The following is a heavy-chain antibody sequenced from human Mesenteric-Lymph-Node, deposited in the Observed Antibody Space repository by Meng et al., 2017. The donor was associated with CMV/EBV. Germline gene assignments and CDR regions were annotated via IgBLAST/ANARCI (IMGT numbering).Heavy chain of an antibody. CDR1: GFTFSSYA. Sequence: GESLKISCAASGFTFSSYAMHWVRQAPGKGLEYVSAISSNGGGTYYADSVKGRFTISRDNSKNTLYLQMGSLRAEDMAVYYCASGKRWLQLQGFDYWGQGTLVTVSS. CDR3: ASGKRWLQLQGFDY. J-gene: IGHJ4*02. CDR2: ISSNGGGT. D-gene: IGHD5-24*01. V-gene: IGHV3-64*02.